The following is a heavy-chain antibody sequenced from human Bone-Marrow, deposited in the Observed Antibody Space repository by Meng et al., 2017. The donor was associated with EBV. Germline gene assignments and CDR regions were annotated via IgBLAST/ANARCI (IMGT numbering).Heavy chain of an antibody. V-gene: IGHV4-34*01. J-gene: IGHJ4*02. CDR3: ASSDCSSTSCYPRY. CDR1: GGPFSGYY. CDR2: INHSGST. Sequence: PLRVRCPGLLKPSDRPAPLVAAHGGPFSGYYWRWIRQPPGNGLEWIGEINHSGSTNYTPSLKSPVTISVDTSKNQFSLKLSSVTAADTAVYYCASSDCSSTSCYPRYWGQGTLVTVSS. D-gene: IGHD2-2*01.